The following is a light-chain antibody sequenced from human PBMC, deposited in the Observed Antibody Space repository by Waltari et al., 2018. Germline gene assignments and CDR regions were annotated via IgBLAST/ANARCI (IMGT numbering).Light chain of an antibody. CDR1: QSISSW. V-gene: IGKV1-5*01. CDR3: QQYNSYSLT. J-gene: IGKJ4*01. Sequence: DIQMTQSPSTLSASVGDRVTITCRASQSISSWLAWYQQKPGKAPKLLIYDASSLESGVPSRCSGSASGTEFTLTISSLQPDDFATYYCQQYNSYSLTFGGGTKVEIK. CDR2: DAS.